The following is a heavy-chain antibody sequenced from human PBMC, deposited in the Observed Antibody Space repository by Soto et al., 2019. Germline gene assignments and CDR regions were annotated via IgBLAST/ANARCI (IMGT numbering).Heavy chain of an antibody. CDR1: GLTLSYYY. CDR2: ISISGSTI. Sequence: GGSLRRGCAASGLTLSYYYMSWIRQAPGKGLEWVSYISISGSTIYYADSVKGRFTVSRDNAKSSLYLQMNSLGAEDTAVYYCARDNYGILTGLFDYWGQGTLVTVSS. D-gene: IGHD3-9*01. CDR3: ARDNYGILTGLFDY. J-gene: IGHJ4*02. V-gene: IGHV3-11*01.